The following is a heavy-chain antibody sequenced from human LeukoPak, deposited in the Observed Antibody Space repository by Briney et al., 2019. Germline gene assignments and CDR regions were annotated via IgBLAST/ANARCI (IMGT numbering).Heavy chain of an antibody. V-gene: IGHV3-23*01. D-gene: IGHD3-10*01. CDR3: AKDLLGRITMVRRLMDV. Sequence: GGSLRHSCAASGFTFSSYAMSWVRQAPGKGLEWVSAISGSGGSTYYADSVKGRFTISRDNSKNTLYLQMNSLSAEDTAVYYCAKDLLGRITMVRRLMDVWGQGTTVTVSS. CDR2: ISGSGGST. J-gene: IGHJ6*02. CDR1: GFTFSSYA.